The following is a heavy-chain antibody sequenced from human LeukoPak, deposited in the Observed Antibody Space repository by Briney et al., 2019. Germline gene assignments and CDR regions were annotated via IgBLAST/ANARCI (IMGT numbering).Heavy chain of an antibody. CDR1: GFTFSSYD. J-gene: IGHJ4*02. Sequence: GGSLRLSCAASGFTFSSYDMHWVRQATGKGLEWVSAIGTAGDTYYPGSVKGRFTISRENAKSSLYLQMNSLRAGDTAVYYCARGRNRRYSSGWVFDYWGQGTLVTVSS. V-gene: IGHV3-13*01. CDR2: IGTAGDT. D-gene: IGHD6-19*01. CDR3: ARGRNRRYSSGWVFDY.